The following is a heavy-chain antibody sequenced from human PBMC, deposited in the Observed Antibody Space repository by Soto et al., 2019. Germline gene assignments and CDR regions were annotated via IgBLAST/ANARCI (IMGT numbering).Heavy chain of an antibody. CDR2: ISHDGNNN. CDR3: ARDFVPAAGTSWAANRLDP. D-gene: IGHD6-13*01. J-gene: IGHJ5*02. Sequence: QVQLVESGGGVVQPGMSLRLSCAASGFTFSTYAMYWVRQPPGEGLEWVAVISHDGNNNYYTDSVKGRFTISRDNSKNTLYLQMNNLRSEDTALYYCARDFVPAAGTSWAANRLDPWGQGTLVTVSS. V-gene: IGHV3-30-3*01. CDR1: GFTFSTYA.